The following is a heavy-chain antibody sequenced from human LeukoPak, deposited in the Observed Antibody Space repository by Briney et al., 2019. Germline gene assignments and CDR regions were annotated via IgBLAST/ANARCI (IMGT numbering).Heavy chain of an antibody. CDR3: ARERSSQGYFDF. J-gene: IGHJ4*02. CDR1: GYSFTSYW. CDR2: IYPDDSDT. D-gene: IGHD6-6*01. Sequence: RGESLKISCKGSGYSFTSYWIGWVRQMPGKGLEWMGIIYPDDSDTRYSPSFQGQVTISADKSISTAYLQWGSLKASDTAMYYCARERSSQGYFDFWGQGTLVTVSS. V-gene: IGHV5-51*01.